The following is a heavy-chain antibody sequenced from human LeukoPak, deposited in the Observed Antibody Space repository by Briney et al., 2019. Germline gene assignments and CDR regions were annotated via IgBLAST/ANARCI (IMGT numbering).Heavy chain of an antibody. CDR1: GFTLSSYG. V-gene: IGHV3-48*02. CDR2: ISTTSSTI. CDR3: ATYDWVGKSPFDY. D-gene: IGHD3-9*01. J-gene: IGHJ4*02. Sequence: PGGSLRLSCAASGFTLSSYGMIWVRQAPGKGLEWVSYISTTSSTIYYADSVKGRFTISRDTAKNSLRLQMNSLRDEDTAVYYCATYDWVGKSPFDYWGQGTLVTVSS.